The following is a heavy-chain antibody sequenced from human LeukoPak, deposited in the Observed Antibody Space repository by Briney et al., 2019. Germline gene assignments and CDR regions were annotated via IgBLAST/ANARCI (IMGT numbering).Heavy chain of an antibody. CDR2: IYTGGST. CDR1: GASISSYY. J-gene: IGHJ5*02. D-gene: IGHD5-24*01. Sequence: SETLSLTCTVSGASISSYYWSWLRQPAGKGLEWIGRIYTGGSTSYNPSLKSRVTMSVDTSKNQFSLKLSSVTAADTAVYYCARGVEMATLGGYNWFDPWGQGTLVTVSS. V-gene: IGHV4-4*07. CDR3: ARGVEMATLGGYNWFDP.